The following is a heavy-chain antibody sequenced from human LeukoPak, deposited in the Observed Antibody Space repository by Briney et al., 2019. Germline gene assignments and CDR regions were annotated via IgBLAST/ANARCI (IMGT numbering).Heavy chain of an antibody. CDR3: AKDRDGSGNPYYFDY. D-gene: IGHD3-10*01. V-gene: IGHV4-39*07. Sequence: SETLSLTCTVSGGSISSSSYYWGWIRQPPGKGLEWIGSIYYSGSTYYNPSLKSRVTISVDTSKNQFSLKLSSVTAADTAVYYCAKDRDGSGNPYYFDYWGQGTLVTVSS. CDR2: IYYSGST. CDR1: GGSISSSSYY. J-gene: IGHJ4*02.